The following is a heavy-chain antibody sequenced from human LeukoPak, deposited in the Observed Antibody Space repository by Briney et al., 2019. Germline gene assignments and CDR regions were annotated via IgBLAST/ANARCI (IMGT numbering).Heavy chain of an antibody. CDR1: GFTFHSY. CDR2: IYYTGST. J-gene: IGHJ4*02. Sequence: TGGSLRLSCAVSGFTFHSYWMSWVRQAPGKGLEWIGSIYYTGSTNYNPSLKSRVTISVDTSKNQFSLKLTSVTAADTAVYFCARTLRGLLPRTYWGQGTLVTVSS. CDR3: ARTLRGLLPRTY. D-gene: IGHD3-22*01. V-gene: IGHV4-59*05.